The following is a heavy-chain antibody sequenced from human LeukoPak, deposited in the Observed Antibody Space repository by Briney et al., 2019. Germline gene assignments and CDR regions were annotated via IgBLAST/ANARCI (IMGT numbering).Heavy chain of an antibody. J-gene: IGHJ4*02. CDR2: ISYDGSNK. V-gene: IGHV3-30-3*01. CDR3: ARDFGSYLDC. CDR1: GFTFSSYA. Sequence: GGSLRLSCAASGFTFSSYAMHWVRQAPGKGLEWVAVISYDGSNKYYADSVKGRFTISRDNSKNTLYLQMNSLRAEDTAVYYCARDFGSYLDCWGQGTLVTVSS. D-gene: IGHD3-10*01.